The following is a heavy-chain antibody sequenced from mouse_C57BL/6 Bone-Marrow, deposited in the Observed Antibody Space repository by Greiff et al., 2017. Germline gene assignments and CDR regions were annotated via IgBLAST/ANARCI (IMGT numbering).Heavy chain of an antibody. V-gene: IGHV1-69*01. CDR2: IDPSDSYT. CDR1: GYTFTSYW. CDR3: ARDGSSYDWFAY. D-gene: IGHD1-1*01. J-gene: IGHJ3*01. Sequence: VQLQQPGAELVMPGASVKLSCKASGYTFTSYWMHWVKQRPGQGLEWIGEIDPSDSYTNYNQKFKGKSTLTVDKSSSTAYMQLSSLTSEDSAVYYCARDGSSYDWFAYWGQGPLVTVSA.